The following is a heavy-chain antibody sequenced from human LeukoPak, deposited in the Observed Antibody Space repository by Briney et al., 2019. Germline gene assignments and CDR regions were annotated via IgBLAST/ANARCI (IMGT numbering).Heavy chain of an antibody. CDR3: ARVRDILTGPRFDY. CDR1: VYTFTAYY. J-gene: IGHJ4*02. V-gene: IGHV1-2*02. D-gene: IGHD3-9*01. CDR2: INPNSGGT. Sequence: ASVKVSCKASVYTFTAYYMHWVRQAPGQGLEWMGWINPNSGGTNYAQKIQGRVTTTRDTSISTAYMELSRRRSDDTAVYYCARVRDILTGPRFDYWGQGTLVTVSS.